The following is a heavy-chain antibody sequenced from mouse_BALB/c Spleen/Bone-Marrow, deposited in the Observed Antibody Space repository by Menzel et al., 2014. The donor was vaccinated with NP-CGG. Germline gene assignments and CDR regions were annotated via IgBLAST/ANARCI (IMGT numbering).Heavy chain of an antibody. CDR2: IYPYNGDT. J-gene: IGHJ2*01. CDR1: GYTFXDYN. D-gene: IGHD1-1*01. CDR3: ARRSSFDY. Sequence: VQLKQSGPELVKPGASVKTPCEASGYTFXDYNMHWVKKSHGKSLEWIGYIYPYNGDTGYNQKFKSKATLTVDNSSSTAYMELRSLTSEDSAVYYCARRSSFDYWGQGTTPTVSS. V-gene: IGHV1S29*02.